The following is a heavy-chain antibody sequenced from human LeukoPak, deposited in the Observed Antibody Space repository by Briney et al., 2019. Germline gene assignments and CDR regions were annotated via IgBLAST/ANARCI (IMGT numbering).Heavy chain of an antibody. CDR1: GGSIRSGAYS. V-gene: IGHV4-30-4*07. CDR2: IYYSGST. J-gene: IGHJ3*02. Sequence: SETLSLTCTVSGGSIRSGAYSWSWIRQPPGKGLEWIGYIYYSGSTYYNPSLKTRVSISVDTSKNQCSLNLSSVTAADTAVHYCARCTLYDSSGTDAFDIWGQGTMVTVSS. D-gene: IGHD3-22*01. CDR3: ARCTLYDSSGTDAFDI.